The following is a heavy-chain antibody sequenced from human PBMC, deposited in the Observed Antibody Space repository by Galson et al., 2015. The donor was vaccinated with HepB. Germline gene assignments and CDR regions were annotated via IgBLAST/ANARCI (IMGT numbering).Heavy chain of an antibody. CDR1: GFTFSSNW. CDR3: AFFFCGGDCYPPVT. CDR2: INSDGSST. D-gene: IGHD2-21*01. Sequence: SLRLSCAASGFTFSSNWMHWVRQAPGKGPVWVSRINSDGSSTTYADSVKGRFTISRDNAKNTLFLQINSLRAEDTAVYYCAFFFCGGDCYPPVTWGQGAQVTVSS. V-gene: IGHV3-74*01. J-gene: IGHJ4*02.